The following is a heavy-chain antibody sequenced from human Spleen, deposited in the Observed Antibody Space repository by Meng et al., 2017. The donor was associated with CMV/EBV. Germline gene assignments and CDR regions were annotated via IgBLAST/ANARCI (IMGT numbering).Heavy chain of an antibody. Sequence: GGSLRLSCAASGFVFGSYGIHWVRQAPGKGLEWVALIFYDGTEKYHADSVKGRFIISRDNSNNMLYLQMNSLRAEDTAVYYCAKDRVARWLASEVDYYGMDAWGQGTTVTVS. D-gene: IGHD6-19*01. V-gene: IGHV3-33*06. CDR2: IFYDGTEK. CDR1: GFVFGSYG. CDR3: AKDRVARWLASEVDYYGMDA. J-gene: IGHJ6*02.